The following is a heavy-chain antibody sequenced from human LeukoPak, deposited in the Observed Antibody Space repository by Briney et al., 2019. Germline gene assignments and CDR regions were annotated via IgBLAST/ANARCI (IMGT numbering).Heavy chain of an antibody. D-gene: IGHD5-18*01. CDR3: AKVGGYSYGYNWFDP. CDR2: ISGSGGST. J-gene: IGHJ5*02. V-gene: IGHV3-23*01. Sequence: GGSLRLSCAASGFTFSSYAMSWVRQAPGKGLEWVSAISGSGGSTYYADSVKGRFTIFRDNSKNTLYLQMNSRRAEDTAVYYCAKVGGYSYGYNWFDPWGQGTLVTVSS. CDR1: GFTFSSYA.